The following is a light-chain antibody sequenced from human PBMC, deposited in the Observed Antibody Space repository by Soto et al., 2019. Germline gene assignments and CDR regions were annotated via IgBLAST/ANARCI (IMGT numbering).Light chain of an antibody. CDR3: KQSFRNPVT. CDR2: AAS. Sequence: DIHMTHSPSSLSASVGDRVTFTCRASQNINTYLNWYHQKPGKAPKLLIFAASNLESGVPSRFSGSGSGKDFTLTISSLQPEDFATYFCKQSFRNPVTFGHGRRLEIX. CDR1: QNINTY. J-gene: IGKJ5*01. V-gene: IGKV1-39*01.